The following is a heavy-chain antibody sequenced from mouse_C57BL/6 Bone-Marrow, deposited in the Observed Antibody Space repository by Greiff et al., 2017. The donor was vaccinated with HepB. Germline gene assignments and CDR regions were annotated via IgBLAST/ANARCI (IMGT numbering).Heavy chain of an antibody. CDR3: ARLYGNPSYFDY. CDR1: GFTFSSYA. V-gene: IGHV5-4*01. Sequence: VQLKESGGGLVKPGGSLKLSCAASGFTFSSYAMSWVRQTPEKRLEWVATISDGGSYTYYPDNVKGRFTISRDNAKNNLYLQMSHLKSEDTAMYYCARLYGNPSYFDYWGQGTTLTVSS. D-gene: IGHD2-1*01. J-gene: IGHJ2*01. CDR2: ISDGGSYT.